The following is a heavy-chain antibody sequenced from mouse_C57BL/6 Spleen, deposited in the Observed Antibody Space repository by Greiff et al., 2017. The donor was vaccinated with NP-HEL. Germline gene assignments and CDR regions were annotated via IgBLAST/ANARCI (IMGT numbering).Heavy chain of an antibody. D-gene: IGHD3-2*02. CDR1: GYTFTDYY. Sequence: EVKLQQSGPELVKPGASVKISCKASGYTFTDYYMNWVKQSHGKSLEWIGDINPNNGGTSYNQKFKGKATLTVDKSSSTAYMELRSLTSEDSAVYYCASWGQLSLLFADWGKGTPVTVSA. J-gene: IGHJ3*01. CDR2: INPNNGGT. V-gene: IGHV1-26*01. CDR3: ASWGQLSLLFAD.